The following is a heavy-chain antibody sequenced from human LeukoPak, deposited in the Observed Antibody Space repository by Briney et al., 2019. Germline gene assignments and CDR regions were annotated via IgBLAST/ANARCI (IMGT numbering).Heavy chain of an antibody. D-gene: IGHD2-15*01. J-gene: IGHJ6*02. Sequence: SVKVSCKASGGTFSSYAISWVRQAPGQGLEWMGGIIPIFGTANYAQKFQGRVTITADESTSTAYMELSSLRSEDTAVYYCARVGCRGGSCYSSRLYYYYGMDVWGQGTTVTVSS. CDR2: IIPIFGTA. CDR3: ARVGCRGGSCYSSRLYYYYGMDV. CDR1: GGTFSSYA. V-gene: IGHV1-69*13.